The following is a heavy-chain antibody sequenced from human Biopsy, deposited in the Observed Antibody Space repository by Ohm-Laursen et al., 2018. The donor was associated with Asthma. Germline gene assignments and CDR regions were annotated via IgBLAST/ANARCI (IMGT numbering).Heavy chain of an antibody. CDR2: ISYDGSTK. CDR3: ARDVVWFREVGGMDV. D-gene: IGHD3-10*01. Sequence: SLRLSCTASGFSFSEFVMHWVRQAPGKGLEWVAVISYDGSTKYSADSVKGRFIVSRDISKNILSLQMNSLRPEDTAVYYCARDVVWFREVGGMDVWGQGTTVTVSS. V-gene: IGHV3-30*03. J-gene: IGHJ6*02. CDR1: GFSFSEFV.